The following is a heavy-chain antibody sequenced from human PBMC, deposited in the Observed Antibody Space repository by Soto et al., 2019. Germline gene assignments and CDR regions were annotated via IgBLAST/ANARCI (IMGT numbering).Heavy chain of an antibody. CDR2: MFYSGSA. CDR1: GGSISSYY. CDR3: ARGPGYYGSGSLVIPYFDV. J-gene: IGHJ2*01. Sequence: QVQLQESGPGLVKPSETLSLTCTVSGGSISSYYWSWIRQPPGKGLEWIQYMFYSGSANYNPSLKSRVTTSIDTSKNQFSLKLSSVTAADTAVYYCARGPGYYGSGSLVIPYFDVWGRGTLVTVSS. V-gene: IGHV4-59*01. D-gene: IGHD3-10*01.